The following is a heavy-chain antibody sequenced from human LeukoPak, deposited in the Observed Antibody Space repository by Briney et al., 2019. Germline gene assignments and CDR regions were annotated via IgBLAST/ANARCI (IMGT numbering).Heavy chain of an antibody. Sequence: GGSLRLSCTASGFTFSSYGMHWVRQAPGKGLEWVAVIWYDGSNQQYADSVKGRFTISRDNSKNTLYLQMNSLRAEDTAVYYCARALYCSSTSCYHVYYYYGMDVWGQGTTVTVSS. J-gene: IGHJ6*02. CDR2: IWYDGSNQ. CDR3: ARALYCSSTSCYHVYYYYGMDV. V-gene: IGHV3-33*01. CDR1: GFTFSSYG. D-gene: IGHD2-2*01.